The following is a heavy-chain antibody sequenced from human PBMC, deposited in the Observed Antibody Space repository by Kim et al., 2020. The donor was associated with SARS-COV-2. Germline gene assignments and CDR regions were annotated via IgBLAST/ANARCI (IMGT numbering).Heavy chain of an antibody. CDR1: GGSISSYY. CDR2: IYYSGST. D-gene: IGHD3-16*02. V-gene: IGHV4-59*13. CDR3: ASASIMITFGGVIGYGMDV. J-gene: IGHJ6*02. Sequence: SETLSLTCTVSGGSISSYYWSWIRQPPGKGLEWIGYIYYSGSTNYNPSLKSRVTISVDTSKNQFSLKLSSVTAADTAVYYCASASIMITFGGVIGYGMDVWGQGTTVTVSS.